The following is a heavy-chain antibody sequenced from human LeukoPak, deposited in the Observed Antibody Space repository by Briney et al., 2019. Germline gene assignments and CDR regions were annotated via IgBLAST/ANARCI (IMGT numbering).Heavy chain of an antibody. J-gene: IGHJ3*02. CDR1: GGSISSYY. Sequence: PSETLSLTCTVSGGSISSYYWSWIRQPPGKGLEWIGYIYYSGSTNYNPSLKSRVTISVDTSKNQFSLKLSSVTAADTAVYYCAREWGYSSSPDAFDIWGQGTMVTVSS. D-gene: IGHD6-6*01. CDR2: IYYSGST. CDR3: AREWGYSSSPDAFDI. V-gene: IGHV4-59*12.